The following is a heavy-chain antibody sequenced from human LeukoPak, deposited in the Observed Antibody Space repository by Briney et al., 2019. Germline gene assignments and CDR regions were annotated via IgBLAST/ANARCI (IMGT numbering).Heavy chain of an antibody. Sequence: GGSLRLSCAASGFTFSSYAMSWVRQAPGKGLEWVSAISGSGGSTYYADSVKGRFTISRDNSKNTLYLQMNSLRAEDTAVYYCAGGWIRLWLGPYFDYWGQGTLVTVSS. CDR3: AGGWIRLWLGPYFDY. V-gene: IGHV3-23*01. D-gene: IGHD5-18*01. J-gene: IGHJ4*02. CDR2: ISGSGGST. CDR1: GFTFSSYA.